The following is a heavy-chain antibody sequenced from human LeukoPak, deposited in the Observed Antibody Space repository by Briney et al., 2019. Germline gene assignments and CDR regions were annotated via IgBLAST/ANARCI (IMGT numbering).Heavy chain of an antibody. CDR1: GGSISSGSYY. Sequence: SQTLSLTCTVSGGSISSGSYYWSWIRQPAGKGLEWIGRIYTSGSTNYNPSLKSRVTISVDTSKNQFSLKLSSVTAADTAVYYCASLDHGDYSRDYWGQGTLVTVSS. D-gene: IGHD4-17*01. CDR3: ASLDHGDYSRDY. J-gene: IGHJ4*02. V-gene: IGHV4-61*02. CDR2: IYTSGST.